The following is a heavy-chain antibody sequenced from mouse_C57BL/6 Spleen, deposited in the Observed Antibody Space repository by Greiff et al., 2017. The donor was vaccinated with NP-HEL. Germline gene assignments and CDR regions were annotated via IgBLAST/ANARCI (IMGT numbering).Heavy chain of an antibody. CDR3: ARLEDI. V-gene: IGHV2-9*02. CDR2: IWAGGST. CDR1: GFSLPSYG. D-gene: IGHD1-3*01. Sequence: VMLVESGPGLVAPSQSLSITCTVSGFSLPSYGVHLVRPPPGKGLAWLGVIWAGGSTNYNSALMYRLSISKDNSKSQVFLKMNSLQTDDTAMYYCARLEDIWGQGTTLTVSS. J-gene: IGHJ2*01.